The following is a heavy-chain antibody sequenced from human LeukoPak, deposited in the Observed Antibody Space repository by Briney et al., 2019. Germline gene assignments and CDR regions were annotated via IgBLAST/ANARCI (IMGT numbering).Heavy chain of an antibody. V-gene: IGHV4-39*01. CDR2: IYYSGST. J-gene: IGHJ4*02. CDR3: ASLYYDFWSGYYHY. D-gene: IGHD3-3*01. CDR1: GGSISSSSYY. Sequence: PSETLSLTCTVSGGSISSSSYYWGWIRQPPGKGLEWIGSIYYSGSTYYNPSLKSRVTISVDTSKNQFSLKLSSVTAADTAVYYCASLYYDFWSGYYHYWGQGTLVTVSS.